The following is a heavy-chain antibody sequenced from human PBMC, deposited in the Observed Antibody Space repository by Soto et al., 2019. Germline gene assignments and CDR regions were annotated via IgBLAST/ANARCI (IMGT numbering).Heavy chain of an antibody. CDR2: IYPDDSET. J-gene: IGHJ5*02. CDR1: GYPFFGYW. D-gene: IGHD3-16*01. Sequence: GESLKISCQGSGYPFFGYWIGWVRQMPGKGLEWMGIIYPDDSETRYSPSFQDQVTISADKSINTAYLQWSSLKASDTAIYYCARFNAPVMAGYNWFDPWGQGTLVTVSS. V-gene: IGHV5-51*01. CDR3: ARFNAPVMAGYNWFDP.